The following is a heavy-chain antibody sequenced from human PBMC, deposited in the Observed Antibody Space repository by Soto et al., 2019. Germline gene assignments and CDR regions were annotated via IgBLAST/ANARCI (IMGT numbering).Heavy chain of an antibody. Sequence: EAQLVESGGGSAQPGGSLRLSCAASGFTFSSYSMNWVRQAPGRGLEWISYISSSSGSIHYADSVRGRFTVPEDNAKNSQHLQMNGLRDEDTAVYYCTRGWSCSGGSCYSDNWGQGTLVTVSS. CDR1: GFTFSSYS. D-gene: IGHD2-15*01. CDR3: TRGWSCSGGSCYSDN. J-gene: IGHJ4*02. V-gene: IGHV3-48*02. CDR2: ISSSSGSI.